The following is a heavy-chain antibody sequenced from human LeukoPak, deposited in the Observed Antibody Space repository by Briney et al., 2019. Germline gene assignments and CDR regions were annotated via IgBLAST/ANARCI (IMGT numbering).Heavy chain of an antibody. CDR2: IYYSGST. D-gene: IGHD6-19*01. CDR1: GGSISSYY. CDR3: ARGGRSIAVAGLRYYYYYMDV. J-gene: IGHJ6*03. Sequence: PSETLSLTCTVSGGSISSYYWSWIRQPPGKGLEWIGYIYYSGSTNYNPSLKSRVTISVDTSKNQFSLKLSSVTAADTAVYYCARGGRSIAVAGLRYYYYYMDVWGKGTTVTISS. V-gene: IGHV4-59*01.